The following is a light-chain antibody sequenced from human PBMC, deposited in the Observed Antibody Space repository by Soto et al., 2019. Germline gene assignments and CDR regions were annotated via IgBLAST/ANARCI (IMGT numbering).Light chain of an antibody. CDR1: QGISNF. CDR2: AAS. J-gene: IGKJ4*01. CDR3: QKYNSAPLT. V-gene: IGKV1-27*01. Sequence: DIQMTQSPSSLSASVGDRVTITCRASQGISNFLAWYQQRPGEVPNLLIFAASTLQSGVPSRFSGSGSGTDFTLTISSLQPEDVATYYCQKYNSAPLTFGGGTKVEIK.